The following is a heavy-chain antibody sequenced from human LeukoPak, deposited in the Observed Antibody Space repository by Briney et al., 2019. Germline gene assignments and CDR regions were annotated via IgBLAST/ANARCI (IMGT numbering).Heavy chain of an antibody. CDR2: IYTSGST. Sequence: SETLSLTCTVSGGSISSYCWSWIRQPAGKGLEWIGRIYTSGSTNYNPSLKSRVTMSVDTSKNQFSLKLSSVTAADTAVYYCASNMWGITGTYYYYYYMDVWGKGTTVTVSS. V-gene: IGHV4-4*07. J-gene: IGHJ6*03. CDR1: GGSISSYC. D-gene: IGHD1-20*01. CDR3: ASNMWGITGTYYYYYYMDV.